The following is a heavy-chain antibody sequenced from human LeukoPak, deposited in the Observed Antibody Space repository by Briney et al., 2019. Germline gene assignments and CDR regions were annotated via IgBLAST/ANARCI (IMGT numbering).Heavy chain of an antibody. Sequence: GESLKISCKAFGYSFSTSWLGWVRQMPGKGLEWMAIIYPHDSSTRYSPSFQGQVTISADKSINTAYLQWTSLKASDTAMYYCARGISYYDSSFDYWGQGTLVTVSS. D-gene: IGHD3-10*01. J-gene: IGHJ4*03. CDR2: IYPHDSST. V-gene: IGHV5-51*01. CDR1: GYSFSTSW. CDR3: ARGISYYDSSFDY.